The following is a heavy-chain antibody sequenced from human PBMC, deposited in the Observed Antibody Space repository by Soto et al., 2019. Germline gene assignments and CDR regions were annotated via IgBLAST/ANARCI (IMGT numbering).Heavy chain of an antibody. D-gene: IGHD3-10*01. CDR1: GFTVSSNN. CDR3: ARDRRDLGFWYFDL. CDR2: LFSGGIT. J-gene: IGHJ2*01. V-gene: IGHV3-66*01. Sequence: EVPLVESGGGLVQPGGSLRPSCAASGFTVSSNNMSWVRQAPGKGLGWVSVLFSGGITYYPDPVKARFTISRDHSKNTLYLQMNSLRAEDTAVYYCARDRRDLGFWYFDLWGRGTMVTVSS.